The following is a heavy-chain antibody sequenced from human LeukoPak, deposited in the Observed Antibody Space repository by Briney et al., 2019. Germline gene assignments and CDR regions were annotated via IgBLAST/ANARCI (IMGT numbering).Heavy chain of an antibody. Sequence: GGSLRLSCAASGFTFSSYAMHGVRQAPGKGLEWVAVISYDGSNKYYADSVKGRFTISRDNSKNTLYLQMNSLRAEDPAVYYCARDDGAAAGTDFDYWGQGTLVTVSS. CDR1: GFTFSSYA. D-gene: IGHD6-13*01. CDR3: ARDDGAAAGTDFDY. J-gene: IGHJ4*02. CDR2: ISYDGSNK. V-gene: IGHV3-30*01.